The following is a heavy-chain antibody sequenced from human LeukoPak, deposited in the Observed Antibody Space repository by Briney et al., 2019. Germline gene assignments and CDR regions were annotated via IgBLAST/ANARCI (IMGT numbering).Heavy chain of an antibody. J-gene: IGHJ5*02. CDR1: GGSISSYY. V-gene: IGHV4-59*01. D-gene: IGHD6-6*01. CDR3: ARARNSSSSPGVNWFDP. CDR2: IYYSGST. Sequence: PSETLSLTCTVSGGSISSYYWSWIRQPPGKGLEWIGYIYYSGSTNYNPSLKSRVTISVGTPKNQFSLKLSSVTAADTAVYYCARARNSSSSPGVNWFDPWGQGTLVTVSS.